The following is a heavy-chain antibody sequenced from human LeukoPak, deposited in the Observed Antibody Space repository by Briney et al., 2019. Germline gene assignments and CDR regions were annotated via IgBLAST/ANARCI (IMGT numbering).Heavy chain of an antibody. J-gene: IGHJ2*01. CDR1: GGSTSSYY. V-gene: IGHV4-4*08. CDR3: AREKLLSYYWYFDL. D-gene: IGHD1-26*01. Sequence: SETLSLTCTVSGGSTSSYYWSWIRQPPGKGLEWIGRIYTSGSTNYNPSLKSRVTISVDTSKNQFSLKLSSVTAADTAVYYCAREKLLSYYWYFDLWGRGTLVTVSS. CDR2: IYTSGST.